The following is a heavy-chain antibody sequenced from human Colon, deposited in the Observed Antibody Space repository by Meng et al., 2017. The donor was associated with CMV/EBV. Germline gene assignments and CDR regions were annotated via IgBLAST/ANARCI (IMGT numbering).Heavy chain of an antibody. Sequence: GGSLRLSCKGSGYSFTTYWIGWVRQMPGKGLEWMGIIHPGDSHTKYSPSFQGQVTISADKSISTAYLQWSSLKASDTALYYCARVDEYSSSSIFNYYYNMDVWGQGTTVTVSS. V-gene: IGHV5-51*01. J-gene: IGHJ6*02. D-gene: IGHD6-6*01. CDR2: IHPGDSHT. CDR1: GYSFTTYW. CDR3: ARVDEYSSSSIFNYYYNMDV.